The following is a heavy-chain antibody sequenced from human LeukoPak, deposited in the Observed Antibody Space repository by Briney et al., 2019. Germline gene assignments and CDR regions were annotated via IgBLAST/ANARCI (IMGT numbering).Heavy chain of an antibody. CDR1: GFTFSSYA. V-gene: IGHV3-30*04. D-gene: IGHD3-3*01. CDR2: ISYDGSNK. Sequence: GRSLRLSCAASGFTFSSYAMHWVRQAPGKGLEWVTVISYDGSNKYYADSMKGRFTISRDNSKNTLYLQMNSLRAEDTAVYYCAKGDKELVFKRGKGGFDPWGQGTLATVSS. CDR3: AKGDKELVFKRGKGGFDP. J-gene: IGHJ5*02.